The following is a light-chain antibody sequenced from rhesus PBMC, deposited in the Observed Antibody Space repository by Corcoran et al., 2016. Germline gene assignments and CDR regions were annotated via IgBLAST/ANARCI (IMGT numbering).Light chain of an antibody. CDR3: QQESNWPLT. J-gene: IGKJ4*01. Sequence: EIVMTQSPATLSLSPGERATLSCRASQSVSSNLAWYQQKPGQVPRLLIYDASNRDTGIPDRFRGSGSGTDFTLTISSLGPEDVGVYYCQQESNWPLTFGGGTKVEIK. CDR2: DAS. V-gene: IGKV3-35*01. CDR1: QSVSSN.